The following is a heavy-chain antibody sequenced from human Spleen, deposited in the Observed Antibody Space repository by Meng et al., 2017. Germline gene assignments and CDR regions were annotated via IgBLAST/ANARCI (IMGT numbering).Heavy chain of an antibody. Sequence: GGSLRLSCKGSGYSFTSYWIGWVRQMPGKGLEWMGIIYPGDSDTRYSPSFQGQVTISAVKSISTAYLQWSSLKASDTAMYYCARLTMVRGVIITWGAFDIWGQGTMVTVSS. CDR2: IYPGDSDT. V-gene: IGHV5-51*01. D-gene: IGHD3-10*01. CDR3: ARLTMVRGVIITWGAFDI. J-gene: IGHJ3*02. CDR1: GYSFTSYW.